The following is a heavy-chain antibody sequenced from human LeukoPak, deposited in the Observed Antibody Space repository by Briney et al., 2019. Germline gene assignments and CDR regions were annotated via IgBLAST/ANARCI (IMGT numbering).Heavy chain of an antibody. CDR3: ARDGTYYYDSSGYYPFDY. CDR1: GFTFSNYW. CDR2: IKEDGSEK. J-gene: IGHJ4*02. V-gene: IGHV3-7*01. Sequence: GGSLRLSCAASGFTFSNYWMSWVRQAPGKGLEWVANIKEDGSEKNYVDSVKGRLTISRDNAKNSLYLQMNSLRAEDAAVYYCARDGTYYYDSSGYYPFDYWGQGTLVTVSS. D-gene: IGHD3-22*01.